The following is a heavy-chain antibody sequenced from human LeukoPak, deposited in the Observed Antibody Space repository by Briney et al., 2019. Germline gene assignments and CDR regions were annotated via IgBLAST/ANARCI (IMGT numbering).Heavy chain of an antibody. CDR3: ARFVYYSSGWYWKGWFDP. V-gene: IGHV1-8*01. Sequence: ASVKVSCKASGYTFTSYDINWVRQATGQGLEWMGWMNPNSGNTGYAQKFQGRVTMTRNTSISTAYMELSSLKSEDTAVYYCARFVYYSSGWYWKGWFDPWGQGTLVTVSS. CDR1: GYTFTSYD. J-gene: IGHJ5*02. CDR2: MNPNSGNT. D-gene: IGHD6-19*01.